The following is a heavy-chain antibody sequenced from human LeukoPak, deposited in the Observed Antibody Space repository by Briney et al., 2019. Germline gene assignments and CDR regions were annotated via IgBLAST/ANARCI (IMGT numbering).Heavy chain of an antibody. V-gene: IGHV3-53*01. CDR3: ARVGDSSGWYRVHYYYMDV. J-gene: IGHJ6*03. CDR2: IYSGGST. Sequence: GGSLRLSCAASGFTVSSNYMSWVRQAPGKGLEWVSVIYSGGSTYYADSVKGRFTISRDNSKNTLYLQMNSLRAEDTAVYYCARVGDSSGWYRVHYYYMDVWGKGTTVTVSS. D-gene: IGHD6-19*01. CDR1: GFTVSSNY.